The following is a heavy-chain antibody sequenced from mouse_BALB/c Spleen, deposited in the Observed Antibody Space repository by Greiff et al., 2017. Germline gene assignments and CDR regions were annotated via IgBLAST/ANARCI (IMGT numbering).Heavy chain of an antibody. J-gene: IGHJ4*01. CDR1: GYSFTGYY. CDR2: ISCYNGAT. V-gene: IGHV1S34*01. Sequence: LVKTGASVKISCKASGYSFTGYYMPWVKQSHGKSLEWIGYISCYNGATSYNQKFKGKATFTVDTSSSTAYMQFNSLTSEDSAVYYCASEAATVEDYAMDYWGQGTSVTVSS. CDR3: ASEAATVEDYAMDY. D-gene: IGHD1-2*01.